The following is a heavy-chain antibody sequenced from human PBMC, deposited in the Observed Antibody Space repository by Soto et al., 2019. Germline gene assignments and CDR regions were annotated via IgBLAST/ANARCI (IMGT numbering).Heavy chain of an antibody. CDR2: IYYSGSS. CDR1: GGSVSGGSYY. J-gene: IGHJ4*02. Sequence: SETLSLTCTVSGGSVSGGSYYWNWIRQPPGKGLEWIGYIYYSGSSNYNPSLKSRVTISIDTSKNQFSLKLSSVTAADTAVYYCAGGIAGRLLGYWGRGTLVTVSS. D-gene: IGHD6-13*01. CDR3: AGGIAGRLLGY. V-gene: IGHV4-61*01.